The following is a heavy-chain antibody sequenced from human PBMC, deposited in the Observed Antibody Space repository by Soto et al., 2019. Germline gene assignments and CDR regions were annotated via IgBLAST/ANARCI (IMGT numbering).Heavy chain of an antibody. V-gene: IGHV4-4*02. Sequence: QVQLQESGPGLVKPSGTLSLSCAVSGGSISSSHWWTWVRQPPGKGLEWIGEIYHSGSTNYNPSLKSRVTISVDTPRNQFSLNLSSVTAADTAVYYCASSGGGEDYWGQGILVTVSS. CDR1: GGSISSSHW. D-gene: IGHD3-16*01. CDR2: IYHSGST. CDR3: ASSGGGEDY. J-gene: IGHJ4*02.